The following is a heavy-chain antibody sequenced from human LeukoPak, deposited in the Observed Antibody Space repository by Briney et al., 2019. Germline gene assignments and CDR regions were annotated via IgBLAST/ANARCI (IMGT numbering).Heavy chain of an antibody. CDR1: GESLSAYY. J-gene: IGHJ4*02. V-gene: IGHV3-11*04. D-gene: IGHD5-24*01. CDR3: ARDSQRWGNFDS. Sequence: LSLTCAVYGESLSAYYWNWIRQSPGEGLEWVSYISSSGSTIYYADSVKGRFTISRDNAKNSLYLQMNSLRVEDTAVYYCARDSQRWGNFDSWGQGTLVSVSS. CDR2: ISSSGSTI.